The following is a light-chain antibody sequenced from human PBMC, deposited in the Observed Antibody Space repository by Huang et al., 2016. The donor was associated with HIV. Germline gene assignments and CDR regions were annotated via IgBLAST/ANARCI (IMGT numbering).Light chain of an antibody. Sequence: EVVLTQSPATLSLSPGERATLSCRASQSVTNFLAWYQQKPGQPPRLLIYDASTRATGNPPRFSGSGSGTDFTLTISSLEPEDFAVYYCQQRNDWPPYTFGQGTRLEIK. J-gene: IGKJ2*01. CDR1: QSVTNF. V-gene: IGKV3-11*01. CDR2: DAS. CDR3: QQRNDWPPYT.